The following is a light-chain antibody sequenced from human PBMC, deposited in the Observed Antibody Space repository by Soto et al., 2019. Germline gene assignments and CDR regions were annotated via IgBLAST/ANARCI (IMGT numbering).Light chain of an antibody. Sequence: AIPMTQSPSSLSASVGAIVTITCRGSPGIRNDLGWYQQKPGKAPKLLISSASSLQSGVPSRFSGSGSGTDFTLTISSLQPEDFATYYCLQDYNYPKIFGQGTKLEIK. CDR2: SAS. CDR1: PGIRND. CDR3: LQDYNYPKI. J-gene: IGKJ2*01. V-gene: IGKV1-6*01.